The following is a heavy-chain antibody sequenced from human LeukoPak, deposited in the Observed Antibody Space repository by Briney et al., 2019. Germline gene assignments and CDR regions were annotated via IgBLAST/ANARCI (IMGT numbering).Heavy chain of an antibody. J-gene: IGHJ4*02. D-gene: IGHD2-21*02. CDR2: MNPNSGDT. CDR3: ARVRTVVTALVYYFDY. CDR1: GYTFTNYD. Sequence: APAKVSCRASGYTFTNYDISWVRQATGQGFEWLGWMNPNSGDTGYAQDFQGRVTITSDTYTSTAYMELSSLRSEDTAVYYCARVRTVVTALVYYFDYWGQGTLVTVS. V-gene: IGHV1-8*03.